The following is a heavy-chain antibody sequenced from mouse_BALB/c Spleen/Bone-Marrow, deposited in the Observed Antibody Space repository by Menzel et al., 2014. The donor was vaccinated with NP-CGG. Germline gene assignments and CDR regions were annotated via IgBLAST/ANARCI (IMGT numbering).Heavy chain of an antibody. CDR2: IWSGGST. J-gene: IGHJ4*01. CDR1: GFSLTSYG. CDR3: ARNRGTTEISYYYAMDY. Sequence: VQRVESGPGLVQPSQSLSITCTVSGFSLTSYGVHWVRQSPGKGLEWLGVIWSGGSTDYNAAFISRLSISKDNSKSQVFFKMNSLQADDTAIYYCARNRGTTEISYYYAMDYWGQGTSVTVSS. V-gene: IGHV2-4-1*01. D-gene: IGHD1-1*01.